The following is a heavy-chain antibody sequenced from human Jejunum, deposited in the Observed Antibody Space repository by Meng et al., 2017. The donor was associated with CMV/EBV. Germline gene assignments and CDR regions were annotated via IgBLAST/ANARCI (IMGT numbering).Heavy chain of an antibody. D-gene: IGHD6-19*01. CDR2: IYYSGST. J-gene: IGHJ4*02. CDR3: ARVSSGWDYFDY. V-gene: IGHV4-31*03. Sequence: GQLAAAGPGRVKPSQLLSLACTVSGGCVSSGGYCWTWIRQHPGKGLEWFGHIYYSGSTFYNPSLKRRVIISIGTSKNQFSLNLRSVTAADTAVYYCARVSSGWDYFDYWGQGTLVTVSS. CDR1: GGCVSSGGYC.